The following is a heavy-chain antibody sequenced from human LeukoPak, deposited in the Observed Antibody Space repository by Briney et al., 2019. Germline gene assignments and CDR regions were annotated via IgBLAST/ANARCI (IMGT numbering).Heavy chain of an antibody. D-gene: IGHD2-21*02. J-gene: IGHJ5*01. CDR3: ASGESSYCSGGCYFGS. V-gene: IGHV3-23*01. CDR1: GFTFNIYT. CDR2: IRHSDGNT. Sequence: GGSLRLSCAASGFTFNIYTMYWVRQAPGKGLEWVSGIRHSDGNTYYADSVKGRFTISSDKSKNTLFLQMNSLRAEDTALYYCASGESSYCSGGCYFGSWGQGTLVTISS.